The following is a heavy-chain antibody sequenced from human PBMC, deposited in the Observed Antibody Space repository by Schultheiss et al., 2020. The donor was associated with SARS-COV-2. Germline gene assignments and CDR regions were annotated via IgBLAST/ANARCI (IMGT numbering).Heavy chain of an antibody. CDR1: GFTVSSNY. CDR3: AKPWGAAAYFFDY. D-gene: IGHD3-16*01. V-gene: IGHV3-53*04. Sequence: GGSLRLSCAASGFTVSSNYMSWVRQAPGKGLEWVSVIYSGGSTYYADSVKGRFTISRHNSKNTLYLQMNSLRAEDTAVYYCAKPWGAAAYFFDYWGQGTLVTVSS. J-gene: IGHJ4*02. CDR2: IYSGGST.